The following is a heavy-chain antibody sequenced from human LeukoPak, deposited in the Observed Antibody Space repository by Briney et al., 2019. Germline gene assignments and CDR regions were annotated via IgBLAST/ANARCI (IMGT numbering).Heavy chain of an antibody. CDR2: ISSSGSTK. V-gene: IGHV3-48*03. D-gene: IGHD3-10*01. CDR3: ARAFGSGSYSF. Sequence: GGSLRLSCAASGFTFSSYEMNWVRQAPGKGLEWGSYISSSGSTKYYTDSVKDRITISRDNPKKTMYLQMNSLRAEDTAVYYCARAFGSGSYSFWGQGTLVSVSS. CDR1: GFTFSSYE. J-gene: IGHJ4*02.